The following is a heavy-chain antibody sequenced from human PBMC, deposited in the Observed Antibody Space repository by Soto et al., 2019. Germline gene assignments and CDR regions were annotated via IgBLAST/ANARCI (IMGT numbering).Heavy chain of an antibody. CDR2: IYYSGST. CDR1: GGSISSSSYY. D-gene: IGHD2-15*01. V-gene: IGHV4-39*07. CDR3: ARGRPYCSGGSCYSLDFDY. Sequence: QLQLQESGPGLVKPSETLSLTCTVSGGSISSSSYYWGWIRQPPGKGLEWIGSIYYSGSTYYNPSLKSRVTISVDTSKNQFSLKLSSVTAADTAVYYCARGRPYCSGGSCYSLDFDYWGQGTLVTVSS. J-gene: IGHJ4*02.